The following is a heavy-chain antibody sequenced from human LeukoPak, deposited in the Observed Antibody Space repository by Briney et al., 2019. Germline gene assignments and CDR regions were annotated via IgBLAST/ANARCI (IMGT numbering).Heavy chain of an antibody. J-gene: IGHJ4*02. V-gene: IGHV3-23*01. CDR2: ISPSGDIT. CDR1: GFTFSNHG. Sequence: EGSLRLSCAASGFTFSNHGMNWVRQAPGKGLEWVSGISPSGDITYYADSVKGRFTISRDSSKNTLYLEVIGLTAEDTAVYYCAKDDAWLRFGEWSQGTLVTVSS. CDR3: AKDDAWLRFGE. D-gene: IGHD3-10*01.